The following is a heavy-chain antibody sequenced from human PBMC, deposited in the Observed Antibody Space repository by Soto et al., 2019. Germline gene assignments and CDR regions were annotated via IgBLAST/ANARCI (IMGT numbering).Heavy chain of an antibody. V-gene: IGHV1-69*13. CDR3: ARGLTRRDGYNSLKFFDY. CDR2: IIPIFGTA. Sequence: ASVKVFFKASGGTFSSYAISWVRQAPGQGRGWMGGIIPIFGTANYAQKFQGRVTITADESTSTAYMELSSLRSEDTAVYYCARGLTRRDGYNSLKFFDYWGQGTLVTVSS. D-gene: IGHD5-12*01. CDR1: GGTFSSYA. J-gene: IGHJ4*02.